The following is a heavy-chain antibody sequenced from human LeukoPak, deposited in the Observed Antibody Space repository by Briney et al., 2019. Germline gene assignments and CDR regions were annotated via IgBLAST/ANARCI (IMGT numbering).Heavy chain of an antibody. D-gene: IGHD5-24*01. J-gene: IGHJ3*02. CDR2: INPSGGST. CDR3: ARARGGDGYNWRDAFDI. Sequence: ASVKVSCKASGYTFTSYYMHWVRQAPGQGLEWMGIINPSGGSTSYAQKFQGRVTMTRDMSTSTVYMELSSLRSEDTAVYYCARARGGDGYNWRDAFDIWGQGTMVTVSS. V-gene: IGHV1-46*01. CDR1: GYTFTSYY.